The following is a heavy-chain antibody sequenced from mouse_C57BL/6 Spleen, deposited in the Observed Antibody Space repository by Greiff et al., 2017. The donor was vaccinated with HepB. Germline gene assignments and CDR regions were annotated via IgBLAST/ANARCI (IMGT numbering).Heavy chain of an antibody. CDR2: IYPRDGST. Sequence: VQLQQSDAELVKPGASVKISCKVSGYTFTDHTIHWMKQRPEQGLEWIGYIYPRDGSTKYNEKFKGKATLTADKSSSTAYMQLNSLTSEESAVYFCARGGDYYGSSAYDMDYWGQGTSVTVSS. D-gene: IGHD1-1*01. V-gene: IGHV1-78*01. CDR3: ARGGDYYGSSAYDMDY. J-gene: IGHJ4*01. CDR1: GYTFTDHT.